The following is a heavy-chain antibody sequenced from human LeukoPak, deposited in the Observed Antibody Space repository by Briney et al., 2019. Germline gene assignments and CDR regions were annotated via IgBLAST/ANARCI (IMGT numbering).Heavy chain of an antibody. CDR3: ARDFGVAAAGPKTNPSLILDY. D-gene: IGHD6-13*01. J-gene: IGHJ4*02. CDR2: INPSGGST. Sequence: GASVKVSCKASGYTFTSYYMHWVRQAPGQRLEWMGIINPSGGSTSYAQKFQGRVTMTRDTSTSTVYMELSSLRSEDTAVYYCARDFGVAAAGPKTNPSLILDYWGQGTLVTVSS. V-gene: IGHV1-46*01. CDR1: GYTFTSYY.